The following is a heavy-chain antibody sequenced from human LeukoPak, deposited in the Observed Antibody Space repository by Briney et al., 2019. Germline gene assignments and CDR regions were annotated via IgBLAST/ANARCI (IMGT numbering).Heavy chain of an antibody. CDR1: GGSITSYY. D-gene: IGHD6-13*01. J-gene: IGHJ3*02. Sequence: SETLSLTCTVSGGSITSYYWSWFRQPPGNGLEWIGYIYYSGSTNYNPSLKSRVTISVDTSKNQFSLKLSSVTAADTAVYYCARHSAHSSTNDAFDIWGQGTLVTVSS. CDR3: ARHSAHSSTNDAFDI. V-gene: IGHV4-59*01. CDR2: IYYSGST.